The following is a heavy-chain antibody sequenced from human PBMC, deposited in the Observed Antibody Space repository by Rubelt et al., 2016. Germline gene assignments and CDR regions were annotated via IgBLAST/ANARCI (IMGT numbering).Heavy chain of an antibody. J-gene: IGHJ3*02. V-gene: IGHV4-34*01. CDR1: GGSFSIYY. CDR3: ASSRFSDLFRAFDI. Sequence: QVQLQQWGAGLLKPSETLSLTCAVYGGSFSIYYWSWIRQPPGKGLEWIGEITHSGSTNYNPSLKSRVTISASPSKNRFSLRLSAVTAADTAVYYCASSRFSDLFRAFDIWGQGTRVTVSS. CDR2: ITHSGST. D-gene: IGHD2-21*01.